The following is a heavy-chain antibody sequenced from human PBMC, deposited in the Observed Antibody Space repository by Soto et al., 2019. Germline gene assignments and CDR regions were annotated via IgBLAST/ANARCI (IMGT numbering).Heavy chain of an antibody. CDR1: GYTFTSYY. D-gene: IGHD6-13*01. V-gene: IGHV1-46*03. J-gene: IGHJ6*02. CDR3: ARDNAAAGPVAGRRDYYYYYGMDV. CDR2: INPSGGST. Sequence: ASVKVSCKASGYTFTSYYMHWVRQAPGQGLEWMGIINPSGGSTSYAQKFQGRVTMTRDTSTSTVYMELSSLRSEDTAVYYCARDNAAAGPVAGRRDYYYYYGMDVWGQGTTVTVSS.